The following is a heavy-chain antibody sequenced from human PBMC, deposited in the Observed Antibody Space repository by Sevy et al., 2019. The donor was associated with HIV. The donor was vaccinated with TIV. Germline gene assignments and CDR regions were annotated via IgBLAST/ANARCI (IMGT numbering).Heavy chain of an antibody. CDR2: IRSKANNYAA. Sequence: GGSLRLSCAASGFNFSGAAMFWVRQAPGKGLEWVGRIRSKANNYAAVYGASVRGRFIISRDDSKNTTYLQMLSLKSEDTALYWSTAGDLGRFDFWGRGSLVTVSS. V-gene: IGHV3-73*01. J-gene: IGHJ2*01. D-gene: IGHD2-21*02. CDR3: TAGDLGRFDF. CDR1: GFNFSGAA.